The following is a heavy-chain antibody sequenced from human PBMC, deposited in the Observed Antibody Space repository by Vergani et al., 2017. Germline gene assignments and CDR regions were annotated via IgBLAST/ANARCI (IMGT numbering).Heavy chain of an antibody. J-gene: IGHJ5*02. CDR3: ARDLRLLYNRFDP. CDR2: TWYDGNNK. CDR1: GFTFNQYG. V-gene: IGHV3-33*01. D-gene: IGHD1-14*01. Sequence: QVQLVESGGGVVQPGRSLRLSCAASGFTFNQYGMHWVRQAPGKGLEWVAVTWYDGNNKPYADSVKGRFTISRDNSKSTMSLQMNSLRDEDTGVYYCARDLRLLYNRFDPWGQGTLVTVSS.